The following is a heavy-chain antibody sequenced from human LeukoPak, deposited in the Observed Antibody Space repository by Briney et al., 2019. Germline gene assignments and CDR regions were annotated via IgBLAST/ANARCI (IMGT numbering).Heavy chain of an antibody. D-gene: IGHD2-8*01. Sequence: SETLSLTCGVSGGSISKTNWWSWVRQPPGQGLEWIGEISLTGLTHYNPSLESRVTVSLDKSKNQLSLNLTSVTAADTAVYYCSRENGAFSPFGYWGQGTLVTVLS. V-gene: IGHV4-4*02. CDR2: ISLTGLT. CDR1: GGSISKTNW. CDR3: SRENGAFSPFGY. J-gene: IGHJ4*02.